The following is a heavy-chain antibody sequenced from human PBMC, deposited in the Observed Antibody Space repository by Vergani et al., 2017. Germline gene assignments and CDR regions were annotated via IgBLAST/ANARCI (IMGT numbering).Heavy chain of an antibody. J-gene: IGHJ6*03. CDR1: GFTFSSYS. D-gene: IGHD3-3*01. CDR2: ISSSSSYI. Sequence: EVQLVESGGGLVKPGGSLRLSCAASGFTFSSYSMNWVRQAPGKGLEWVSSISSSSSYIYYADSVKGRFTISRDNAKNSLYLQMNSLRAEDTAVYYCARGGYDFWSGYYPGDYYYYMDVWGKGP. CDR3: ARGGYDFWSGYYPGDYYYYMDV. V-gene: IGHV3-21*01.